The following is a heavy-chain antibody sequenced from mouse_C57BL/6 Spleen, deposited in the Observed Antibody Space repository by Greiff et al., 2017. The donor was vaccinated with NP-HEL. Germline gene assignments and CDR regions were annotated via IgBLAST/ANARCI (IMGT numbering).Heavy chain of an antibody. CDR2: ISNGGGST. CDR1: GFTFSDYY. CDR3: ARHLDY. V-gene: IGHV5-12*01. J-gene: IGHJ4*01. Sequence: VMLVESGGGLVQPGGSLKLSCAASGFTFSDYYMYWVRQTPEKRLEWVAYISNGGGSTYYPDTVKGRFTISRDNAKNTLYLQMSRLKSEDTAMYYCARHLDYWGQGTSVTVSS.